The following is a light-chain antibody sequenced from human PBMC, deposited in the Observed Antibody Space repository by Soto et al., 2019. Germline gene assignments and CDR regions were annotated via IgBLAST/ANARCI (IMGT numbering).Light chain of an antibody. V-gene: IGLV2-14*01. Sequence: QSVLTQPVSVSGSPGQSIAISCTGSSSDVGIYNYVSWYQQHPGKVPKLIIYEVSNRPSGVPNRFSGSKSGNTASLTISGLQAEDEADYYCSSYTTSSTRVFGTGTKVTVL. CDR1: SSDVGIYNY. CDR3: SSYTTSSTRV. CDR2: EVS. J-gene: IGLJ1*01.